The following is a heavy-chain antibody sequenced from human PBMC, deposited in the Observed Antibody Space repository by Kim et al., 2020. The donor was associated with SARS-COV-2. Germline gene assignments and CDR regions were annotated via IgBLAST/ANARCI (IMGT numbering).Heavy chain of an antibody. CDR3: ARDFSPLGSGWGDAFDI. Sequence: GGSLRLSCAASGFTFSSYSMNWVRQAPGKGLEWVSSISSSSSYIYYADSVKGRFTISRDNAKNSLYLQMNSLRAEDTAVYYCARDFSPLGSGWGDAFDIWGQGTMVTVSS. CDR2: ISSSSSYI. V-gene: IGHV3-21*01. CDR1: GFTFSSYS. D-gene: IGHD6-19*01. J-gene: IGHJ3*02.